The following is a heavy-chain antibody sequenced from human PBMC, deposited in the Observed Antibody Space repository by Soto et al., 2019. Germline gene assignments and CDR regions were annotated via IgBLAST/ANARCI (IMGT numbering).Heavy chain of an antibody. V-gene: IGHV3-11*06. CDR2: SSNSGTFS. D-gene: IGHD1-1*01. J-gene: IGHJ4*02. CDR1: GFTFSDYY. CDR3: ARSGDNYNRLDY. Sequence: PGGTLRLFCEGSGFTFSDYYISWIRQAPGKGLEWISYSSNSGTFSRYADSVKGRFSISRDNTKNLLYLQMNSLRAEDTAVYYCARSGDNYNRLDYWGQGTPVTVSS.